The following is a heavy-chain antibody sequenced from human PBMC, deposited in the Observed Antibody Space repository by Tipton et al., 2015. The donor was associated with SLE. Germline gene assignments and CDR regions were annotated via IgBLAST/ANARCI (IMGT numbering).Heavy chain of an antibody. CDR2: ISGIGGTT. D-gene: IGHD3-22*01. CDR3: ARGDYYDSGDYVDAFDI. V-gene: IGHV3-23*01. CDR1: GFTFSSYA. J-gene: IGHJ3*02. Sequence: SLRLSCAASGFTFSSYAMSWVRQAPGKGRGWGSGISGIGGTTTYAGSVKGRFTISRDNSKNTLYLQMYSLRADDTAVYYCARGDYYDSGDYVDAFDIWGQGTLVTVSS.